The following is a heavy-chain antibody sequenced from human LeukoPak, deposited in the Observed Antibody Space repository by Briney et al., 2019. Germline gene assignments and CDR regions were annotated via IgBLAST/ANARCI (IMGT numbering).Heavy chain of an antibody. Sequence: SETLSLTCTVSGDSISSGDYYWSWIRQPAGKGLEWIGRISSSGSTNYNPSLKSRVTISVDTSKNQFSPKLSSVTAADTAVYYCARISAVAGRAGDYWGQGTLVTVSS. D-gene: IGHD6-19*01. CDR2: ISSSGST. CDR1: GDSISSGDYY. J-gene: IGHJ4*02. CDR3: ARISAVAGRAGDY. V-gene: IGHV4-61*02.